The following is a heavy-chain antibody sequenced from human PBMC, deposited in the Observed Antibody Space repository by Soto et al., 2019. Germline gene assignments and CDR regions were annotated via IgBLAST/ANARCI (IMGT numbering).Heavy chain of an antibody. CDR1: GFTFSNSY. V-gene: IGHV3-11*01. D-gene: IGHD1-1*01. CDR3: ARAQQLAANWFDP. CDR2: VSSSGTTL. Sequence: GSLRLSCEASGFTFSNSYMSWIRQIPGKGLEEIADVSSSGTTLYYADSVKGRFTVSRDNAKKSLYLEMSNVTAEDTAVYYCARAQQLAANWFDPWGQGVLVTVSS. J-gene: IGHJ5*02.